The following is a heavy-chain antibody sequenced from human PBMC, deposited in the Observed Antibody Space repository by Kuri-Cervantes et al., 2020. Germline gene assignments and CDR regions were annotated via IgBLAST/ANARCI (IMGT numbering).Heavy chain of an antibody. CDR3: AGYYYDSSGYYYNVY. CDR2: IRSKANSYAT. V-gene: IGHV3-73*01. Sequence: GGSLRLSCAASGFTFSGSAMHWVRQASGKGLEWVGRIRSKANSYATAYAASVKGRFTISRDDSKNTAYLQMNSLRTEDTAVYYCAGYYYDSSGYYYNVYWGQGTLVTVSS. J-gene: IGHJ4*02. CDR1: GFTFSGSA. D-gene: IGHD3-22*01.